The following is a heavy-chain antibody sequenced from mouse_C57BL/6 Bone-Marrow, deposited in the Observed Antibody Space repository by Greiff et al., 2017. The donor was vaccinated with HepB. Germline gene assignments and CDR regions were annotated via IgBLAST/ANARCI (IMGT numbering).Heavy chain of an antibody. D-gene: IGHD2-2*01. Sequence: VQLKQSGPELVKPGASVKISCKASGYSFTDYNMNWVKQSNGKCLEWIGVINPKYGTTSYNQKFKGKATLTVDQSSSTAYMQLNILTSEDAAVYSCASGDDYGYDGFDYWGQGTTLTVSS. V-gene: IGHV1-39*01. J-gene: IGHJ2*01. CDR1: GYSFTDYN. CDR2: INPKYGTT. CDR3: ASGDDYGYDGFDY.